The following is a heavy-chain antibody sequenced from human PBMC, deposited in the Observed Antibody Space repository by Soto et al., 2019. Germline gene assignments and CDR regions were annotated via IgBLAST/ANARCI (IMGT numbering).Heavy chain of an antibody. J-gene: IGHJ6*02. CDR2: ISGSGSPT. Sequence: EVQLLESGGGLGQPGGSLRLSCAASGFSFSSYAMTWVRQAPWRGLEWVSAISGSGSPTYYADSVKGRFTITRDNSTNTLYLQMNSLRADDTAGYYCARDMSGGTYNYYYGMDVWGQGTTVTVSS. CDR1: GFSFSSYA. CDR3: ARDMSGGTYNYYYGMDV. D-gene: IGHD1-26*01. V-gene: IGHV3-23*01.